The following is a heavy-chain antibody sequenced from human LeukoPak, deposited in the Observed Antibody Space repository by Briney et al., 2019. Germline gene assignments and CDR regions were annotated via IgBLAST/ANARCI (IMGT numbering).Heavy chain of an antibody. CDR2: ISGSGDST. V-gene: IGHV3-23*01. CDR1: GFTFSSYA. J-gene: IGHJ4*02. D-gene: IGHD3-10*01. Sequence: GASLRLSCAASGFTFSSYAMSWVRQAPGKGLEWVSAISGSGDSTYYADSVKGRFTISRENSKNTLYLQMNSLRAEDTAVYYCAKDRNYGHYDYWGKGTLVTVSS. CDR3: AKDRNYGHYDY.